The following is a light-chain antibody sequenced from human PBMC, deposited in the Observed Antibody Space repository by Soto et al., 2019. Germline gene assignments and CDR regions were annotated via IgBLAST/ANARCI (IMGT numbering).Light chain of an antibody. CDR2: DVS. CDR3: SSYTSSSTLV. J-gene: IGLJ2*01. CDR1: SSDVGGYNY. Sequence: QSALTQPASVSGSPGQSITISCTGTSSDVGGYNYVSWYQQHPGKAPNLMIYDVSNRPSGVSNRFSGSKSGNTASLTIAGLQDDDEADYYCSSYTSSSTLVFGGGTKLTVL. V-gene: IGLV2-14*01.